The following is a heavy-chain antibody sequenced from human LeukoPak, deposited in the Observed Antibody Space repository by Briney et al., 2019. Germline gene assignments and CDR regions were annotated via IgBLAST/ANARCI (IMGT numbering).Heavy chain of an antibody. D-gene: IGHD3-3*02. J-gene: IGHJ3*02. CDR1: GGSISSGSYY. V-gene: IGHV4-61*02. CDR2: IYTSGST. Sequence: PSETLSLTCTVSGGSISSGSYYWSWIRQPAGKGLEWIGRIYTSGSTNYNPSLKSRVTISVDTSKNQFSLKLSSVTAADTAVYYCARGHFCSAFDIWGQGTMVTVSS. CDR3: ARGHFCSAFDI.